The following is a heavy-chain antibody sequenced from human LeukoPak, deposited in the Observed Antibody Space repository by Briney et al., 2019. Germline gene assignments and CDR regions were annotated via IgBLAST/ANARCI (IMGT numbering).Heavy chain of an antibody. CDR2: INLSGST. V-gene: IGHV4-34*01. CDR1: GGSFSNYY. D-gene: IGHD5-12*01. Sequence: SETLSLTCAVYGGSFSNYYWSWIRQPPGKGLEWIGEINLSGSTNYNPSLKSRVTISVDTSKNQFSLKLSSVTAADTAVYYCARALVRATMVWYFDLWGRGTLVTVSS. J-gene: IGHJ2*01. CDR3: ARALVRATMVWYFDL.